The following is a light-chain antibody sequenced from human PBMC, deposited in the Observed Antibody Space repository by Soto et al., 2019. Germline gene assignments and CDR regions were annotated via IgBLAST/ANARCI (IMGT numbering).Light chain of an antibody. CDR1: QTVSSY. Sequence: EIVLTQSPGTLSLSPGERATLSCRASQTVSSYLAWYQQKPGQAPRLLIYGASSRATGIPERFSGSGSGTDFTLTISRLEPEDFAVYYCQQYGSSGTFGQGTKVDIK. CDR2: GAS. V-gene: IGKV3-20*01. J-gene: IGKJ1*01. CDR3: QQYGSSGT.